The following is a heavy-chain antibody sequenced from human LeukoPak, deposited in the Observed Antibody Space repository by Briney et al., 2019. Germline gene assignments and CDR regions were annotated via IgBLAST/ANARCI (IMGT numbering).Heavy chain of an antibody. Sequence: GRSLRLSCAASGFTFSSYSMHWVRQAPGKGLEWVAVISYDGSNKYYADSVKGRFTISRDNSKNTLYLQMNSLRAEDTAVYYCAKLPDGYSSGSDAFDIWGQGTMVTVSS. CDR3: AKLPDGYSSGSDAFDI. V-gene: IGHV3-30*18. D-gene: IGHD6-19*01. CDR2: ISYDGSNK. J-gene: IGHJ3*02. CDR1: GFTFSSYS.